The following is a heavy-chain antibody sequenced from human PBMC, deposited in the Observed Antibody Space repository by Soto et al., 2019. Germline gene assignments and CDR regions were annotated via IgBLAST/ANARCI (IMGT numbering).Heavy chain of an antibody. J-gene: IGHJ4*02. CDR3: ASAHGYNSARFDY. CDR2: IIPIFGTA. D-gene: IGHD5-12*01. Sequence: SVKVSCKASGGTFSSYAISWVRQAPGQGLEWMGGIIPIFGTANYAQKFQGRVTITADKSTSTAYMELSSLRSEDTAVYYCASAHGYNSARFDYWGQGTLVTVSS. V-gene: IGHV1-69*06. CDR1: GGTFSSYA.